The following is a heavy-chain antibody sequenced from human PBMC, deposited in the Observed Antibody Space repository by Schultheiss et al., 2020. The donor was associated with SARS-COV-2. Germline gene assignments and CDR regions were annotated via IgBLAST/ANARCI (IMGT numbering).Heavy chain of an antibody. D-gene: IGHD3-22*01. J-gene: IGHJ4*02. CDR3: ARHGGSSGYYFDY. V-gene: IGHV4-39*01. CDR2: IYYSGST. Sequence: SETLSLTCTVSGGSISSGGYYWSWIRQHPGKGLEWIGYIYYSGSTYYNPSLKSRVTISVDTSKNQFSLKLSSVTAADTAVYYCARHGGSSGYYFDYWGQGTLVTVSS. CDR1: GGSISSGGYY.